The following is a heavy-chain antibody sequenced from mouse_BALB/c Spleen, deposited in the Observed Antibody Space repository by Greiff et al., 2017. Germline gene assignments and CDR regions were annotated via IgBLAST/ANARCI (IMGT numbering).Heavy chain of an antibody. CDR2: ISSGSSTI. CDR3: ARWFYAMDY. Sequence: EVKLVDSGGGLVQPGGSRKLSCAASGFTFSSFGMHWVRQAPEKGLEWVAYISSGSSTIYYADTVKGRFTISRDNPKNTLFLQMTSLRSEDTAMYYCARWFYAMDYWGQGTSVTVSS. CDR1: GFTFSSFG. D-gene: IGHD2-2*01. J-gene: IGHJ4*01. V-gene: IGHV5-17*02.